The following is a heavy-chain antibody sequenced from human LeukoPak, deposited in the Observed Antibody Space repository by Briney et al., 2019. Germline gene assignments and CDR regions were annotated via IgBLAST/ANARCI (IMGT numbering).Heavy chain of an antibody. CDR1: GFTFSSYA. D-gene: IGHD2-2*01. Sequence: GGSLRLSCAASGFTFSSYAMSWVRQAPGKGLEWVSGISWNSGSIGYADSVKGRFTISRDNAKNSLYLQMNSLRAEDTALYYCAKAVSQHHFANWGQGTLVTVSS. J-gene: IGHJ1*01. CDR3: AKAVSQHHFAN. CDR2: ISWNSGSI. V-gene: IGHV3-9*01.